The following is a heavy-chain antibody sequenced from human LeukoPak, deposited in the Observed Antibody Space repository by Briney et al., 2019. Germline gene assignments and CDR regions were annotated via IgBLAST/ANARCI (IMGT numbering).Heavy chain of an antibody. Sequence: EASVKVSCKASGYTFTSYDINWVRQATGQGLEWMGWMNPNSGNTGYAQKFQGRVTMTRDMSTSTVYMELSSLRSEDTAVYYCARGLLGEPRTGLFGYWGQGTLVTVSS. V-gene: IGHV1-8*01. CDR1: GYTFTSYD. J-gene: IGHJ4*02. CDR3: ARGLLGEPRTGLFGY. D-gene: IGHD7-27*01. CDR2: MNPNSGNT.